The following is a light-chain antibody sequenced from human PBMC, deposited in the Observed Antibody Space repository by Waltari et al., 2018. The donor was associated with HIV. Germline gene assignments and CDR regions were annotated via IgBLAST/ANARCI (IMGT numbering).Light chain of an antibody. CDR1: QGVSAW. CDR2: AGS. V-gene: IGKV1D-12*01. J-gene: IGKJ4*01. CDR3: QQANSFPPS. Sequence: DIQMTQFPSSVSASVGDRVTITCRASQGVSAWLAWYQQRPGKAPKLLIYAGSSLQSGVPSRFSGSGSRTESTLTISSLQPEDFATYYCQQANSFPPSFGGGTKVEIK.